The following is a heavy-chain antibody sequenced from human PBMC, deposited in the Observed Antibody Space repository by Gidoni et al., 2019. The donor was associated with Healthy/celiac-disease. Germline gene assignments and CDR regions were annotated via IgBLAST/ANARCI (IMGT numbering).Heavy chain of an antibody. J-gene: IGHJ5*02. V-gene: IGHV4-59*01. CDR3: ARDLDCSGGSCYSGHWFDP. CDR2: IYYSGST. CDR1: GGSISSYY. Sequence: QVQLQESGPGLVKPSETLSLTCTVSGGSISSYYWSWIRQPPGKGLEWIGYIYYSGSTTYNPSLKSRVTISVDTSKNQFSLKLSSVTAADTAVYYCARDLDCSGGSCYSGHWFDPWGQGTLVTVSS. D-gene: IGHD2-15*01.